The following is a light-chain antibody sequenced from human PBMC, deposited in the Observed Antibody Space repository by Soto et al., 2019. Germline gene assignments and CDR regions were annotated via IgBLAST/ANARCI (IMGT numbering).Light chain of an antibody. CDR1: QSVSNS. V-gene: IGKV3-11*01. Sequence: EIVLTQSPATLSLSPGERATLSCRASQSVSNSLVWFQQKPGQAPRLLIYDASNRATDIPARFSGSGSGTDFTLTISSLEPEDLAVYYCQQRRNWPRTVGQETKLELQ. CDR3: QQRRNWPRT. J-gene: IGKJ2*01. CDR2: DAS.